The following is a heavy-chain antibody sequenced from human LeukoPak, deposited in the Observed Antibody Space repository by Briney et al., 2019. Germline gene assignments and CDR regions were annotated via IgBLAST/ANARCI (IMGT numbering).Heavy chain of an antibody. Sequence: SETLSLTCTVSGGSISSYYWGWIRQPPGKGLEWIGNIYYTGTTNYNPSLKSRVTISVDTSKSQFSLKLSSVTAADTAVYYCARVAAKTVDYWGQGTLVTVSS. CDR2: IYYTGTT. J-gene: IGHJ4*02. CDR1: GGSISSYY. D-gene: IGHD2-15*01. V-gene: IGHV4-59*12. CDR3: ARVAAKTVDY.